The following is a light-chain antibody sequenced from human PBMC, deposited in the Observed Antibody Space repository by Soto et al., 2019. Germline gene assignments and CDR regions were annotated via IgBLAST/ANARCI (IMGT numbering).Light chain of an antibody. CDR1: TSDVGGYNF. CDR3: SSYIDIGTLYL. CDR2: EVS. V-gene: IGLV2-14*01. Sequence: QSVLTQPASVSGSPGQSITISCTGTTSDVGGYNFVSWYQQYPGKAPKLMIYEVSNRPSGVSNRFSGSKSGNTASLTISGLQAEDEADYYCSSYIDIGTLYLFGTGTKVTVL. J-gene: IGLJ1*01.